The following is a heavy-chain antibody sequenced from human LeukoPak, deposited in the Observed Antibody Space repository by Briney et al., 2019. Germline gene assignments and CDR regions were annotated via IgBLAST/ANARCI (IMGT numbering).Heavy chain of an antibody. Sequence: ASVKVSCKASSYTFTSYGISWVRQAPGQGLEWMGWISAYNGNTNYAQKLQGRVTMTTDTSTSTAYMELRSLRSDDTAVYYCARDLSYYYGSGSYYGNYYYYYYMDVWGKGTTVTVSS. CDR2: ISAYNGNT. CDR3: ARDLSYYYGSGSYYGNYYYYYYMDV. V-gene: IGHV1-18*01. J-gene: IGHJ6*03. D-gene: IGHD3-10*01. CDR1: SYTFTSYG.